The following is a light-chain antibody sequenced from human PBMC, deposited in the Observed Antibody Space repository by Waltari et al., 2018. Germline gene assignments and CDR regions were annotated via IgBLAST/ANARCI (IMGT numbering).Light chain of an antibody. CDR1: HSISGNS. CDR2: SAS. CDR3: QEYSQSPT. V-gene: IGKV3-20*01. J-gene: IGKJ1*01. Sequence: EVVLTQSPGTLSLSPGARATLSCRASHSISGNSLSWYQQKPGQAPRLLIYSASARATGIPDRVSGSGSGTDFTLTISRLESEDSAVYYCQEYSQSPTFGQGTRVEVK.